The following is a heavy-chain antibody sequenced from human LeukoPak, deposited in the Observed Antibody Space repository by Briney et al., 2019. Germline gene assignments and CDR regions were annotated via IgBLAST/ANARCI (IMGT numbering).Heavy chain of an antibody. CDR2: ISSNGGST. CDR3: VKSITMVEYFQH. V-gene: IGHV3-64D*09. D-gene: IGHD3-10*01. J-gene: IGHJ1*01. Sequence: GGSLRLSCAGSGFTFSIYAMSWVRQAPGKGLEYVSAISSNGGSTYYADSVKGRFTISRDNSKNTLYLQMSSLRAEDTAVYYCVKSITMVEYFQHWGQGTLVTVSS. CDR1: GFTFSIYA.